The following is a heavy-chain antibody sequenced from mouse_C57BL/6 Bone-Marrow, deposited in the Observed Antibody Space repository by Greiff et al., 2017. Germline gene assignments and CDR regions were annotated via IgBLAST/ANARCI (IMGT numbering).Heavy chain of an antibody. CDR3: ARNYDGVPFDV. CDR2: IWSGGST. V-gene: IGHV2-2*01. D-gene: IGHD2-3*01. Sequence: VQLKQSGPGLVQPSQSLSITCTVSGFSLTSYGVHWVRQSPGKGLEWLGVIWSGGSTDYNAAFISRLSISKDNSKSQVFFKMNSLQADDTAIYYCARNYDGVPFDVWGTGTTVTGSS. J-gene: IGHJ1*03. CDR1: GFSLTSYG.